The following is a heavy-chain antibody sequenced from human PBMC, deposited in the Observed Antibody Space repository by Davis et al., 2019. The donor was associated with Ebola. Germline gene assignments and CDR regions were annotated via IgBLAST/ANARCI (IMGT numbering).Heavy chain of an antibody. CDR3: ARDARWIQLWFIDY. J-gene: IGHJ4*02. Sequence: ASVKVSCKASGYTFTSYYMHWVRQAPGQGLEWMGIINPSGGSTSYAQKFQGWVTMTRDMSISTAYMELSRLRSDDTAVYYCARDARWIQLWFIDYWGQGTLVTVSS. V-gene: IGHV1-46*01. CDR1: GYTFTSYY. D-gene: IGHD5-18*01. CDR2: INPSGGST.